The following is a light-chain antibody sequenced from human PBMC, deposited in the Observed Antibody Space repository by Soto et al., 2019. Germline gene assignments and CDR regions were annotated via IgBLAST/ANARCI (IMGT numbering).Light chain of an antibody. CDR3: QEYGTSPLT. CDR1: QSVKTNY. V-gene: IGKV3-20*01. Sequence: EIVLTQSPDTLSLSPGETATLSCRASQSVKTNYLGWYQQKAGQAPRLLIHATYNRATGIPDRFSGSGSGTDVTLTISRLEPEDFAVYFCQEYGTSPLTFGGGTKVEIK. CDR2: ATY. J-gene: IGKJ4*01.